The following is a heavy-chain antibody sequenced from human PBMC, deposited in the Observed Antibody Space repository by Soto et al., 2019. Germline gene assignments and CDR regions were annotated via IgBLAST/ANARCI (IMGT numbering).Heavy chain of an antibody. CDR2: ISSSSSYI. V-gene: IGHV3-21*01. CDR3: ARPGHYYYYYMDV. J-gene: IGHJ6*03. CDR1: GFTFSSYS. Sequence: EVQLVESGGGLVKPGGSLRLSCAASGFTFSSYSMNWVRQAPGKGLEWVSSISSSSSYIYYADSVKGRFTISRDNAKNSLYMQMKSLRAEDTAVYYCARPGHYYYYYMDVWGQGTTVTVSS.